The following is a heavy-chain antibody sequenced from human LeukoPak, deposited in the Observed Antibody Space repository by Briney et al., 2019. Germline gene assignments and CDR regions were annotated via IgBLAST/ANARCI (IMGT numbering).Heavy chain of an antibody. CDR2: ISYDGSNK. CDR3: ARVGIAAAGTGGGMDV. D-gene: IGHD6-13*01. V-gene: IGHV3-30-3*01. Sequence: PGGSLRLSCAASGFTFSSYAMHWVRQAPGKGLEWVAVISYDGSNKYYADSVKGRFTISRDNPKNTLYLQMNSLRAEDTAVYYCARVGIAAAGTGGGMDVWGQGTTVTVSS. CDR1: GFTFSSYA. J-gene: IGHJ6*02.